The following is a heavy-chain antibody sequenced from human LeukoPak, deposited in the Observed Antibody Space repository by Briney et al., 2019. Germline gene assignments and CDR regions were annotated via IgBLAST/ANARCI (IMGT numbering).Heavy chain of an antibody. CDR1: GFTFSDYY. V-gene: IGHV3-11*01. CDR3: ASEAYYYDSSGRGAYYFDY. D-gene: IGHD3-22*01. J-gene: IGHJ4*02. CDR2: ISSSGSTI. Sequence: PGESLRLSCAASGFTFSDYYMSWIRQAPGKGLEWVSYISSSGSTIYYADSVKGRFTISRDNAKNSLYLQMNSLRAEDTAVYYCASEAYYYDSSGRGAYYFDYWGQGTLVTVSS.